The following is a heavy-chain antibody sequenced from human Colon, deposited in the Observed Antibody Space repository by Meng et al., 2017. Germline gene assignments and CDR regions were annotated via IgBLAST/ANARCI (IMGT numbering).Heavy chain of an antibody. D-gene: IGHD1-26*01. CDR3: AGGPWELDY. V-gene: IGHV4-61*01. J-gene: IGHJ4*02. CDR1: CGSVSSGSPY. Sequence: GQSQVRGRSLQSTPVTLSRPCTVSCGSVSSGSPYWSWIRQPPGKGLEWIGYIDYSRSINYYPSLKSRVTMSVDTSKNQFSLNLSSVTAADTAVYYCAGGPWELDYWGQGTLVTVST. CDR2: IDYSRSI.